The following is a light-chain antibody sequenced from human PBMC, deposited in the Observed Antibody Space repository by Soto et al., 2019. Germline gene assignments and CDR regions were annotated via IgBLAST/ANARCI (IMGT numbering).Light chain of an antibody. V-gene: IGLV2-14*03. CDR3: GSYTSGNTLEMV. CDR1: SSYVGVYYY. J-gene: IGLJ2*01. Sequence: QSALTQPASVSGSPGQSITISCTGTSSYVGVYYYVSWFQQHPGKAPKLMIYDVTKRPSGVSNRFSGSMSGNTASLTISGLQAEDEAHYYCGSYTSGNTLEMVFGGGTKVTVL. CDR2: DVT.